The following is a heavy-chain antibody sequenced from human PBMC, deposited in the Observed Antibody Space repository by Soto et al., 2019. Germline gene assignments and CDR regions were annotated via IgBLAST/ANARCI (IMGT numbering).Heavy chain of an antibody. CDR3: TRETRR. CDR1: GDSISTYQ. V-gene: IGHV4-59*01. J-gene: IGHJ4*02. Sequence: SEALSLTCAVSGDSISTYQWSWVRQPPGKGLEWIGYIFSTGGSTYNPSLKSRVSMSVDMSKNHFFLNLSSVTAADTAVYYCTRETRRWGPGTLVPVSP. CDR2: IFSTGGS.